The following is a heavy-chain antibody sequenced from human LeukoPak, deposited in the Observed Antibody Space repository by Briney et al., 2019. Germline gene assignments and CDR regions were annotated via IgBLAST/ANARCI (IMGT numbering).Heavy chain of an antibody. CDR2: IHYSGST. CDR1: GGSISSYH. Sequence: SGTLSLTCTVSGGSISSYHWSWIRQPPGKGLEWIGYIHYSGSTIYNPSLKSRVTISVDTSKNQLSLELNSVTAADTAVYYCARSRWLLMWGQGTLVTVSS. CDR3: ARSRWLLM. V-gene: IGHV4-59*01. D-gene: IGHD3-22*01. J-gene: IGHJ4*02.